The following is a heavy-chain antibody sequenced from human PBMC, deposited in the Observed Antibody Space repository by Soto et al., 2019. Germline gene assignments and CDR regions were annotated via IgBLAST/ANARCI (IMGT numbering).Heavy chain of an antibody. Sequence: SSETLSLTCTVSGGSISSGDYYWSWIRQPPGKSLEWVGYIYYSGSTYYNPSLKSRVTISVDTSKNQFSLKLSSVTAADTAVYYCARSGEYQLLFDFDYWGQGTLVTVSS. J-gene: IGHJ4*02. V-gene: IGHV4-30-4*01. CDR2: IYYSGST. CDR1: GGSISSGDYY. CDR3: ARSGEYQLLFDFDY. D-gene: IGHD2-2*01.